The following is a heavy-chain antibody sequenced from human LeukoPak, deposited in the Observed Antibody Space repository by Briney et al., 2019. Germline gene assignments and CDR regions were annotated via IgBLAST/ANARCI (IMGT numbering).Heavy chain of an antibody. D-gene: IGHD1-26*01. V-gene: IGHV4-59*01. CDR3: ARDNSGSSGGNFDF. CDR1: GGSISGYY. CDR2: IYYTGSI. Sequence: SEALSLTCTVSGGSISGYYWSWIRQPPGKGLEWIGYIYYTGSINYNPSLKSRVTISVDTSKNHFSLKLSSVTAADTAVYYCARDNSGSSGGNFDFWGQATLVTVSS. J-gene: IGHJ4*02.